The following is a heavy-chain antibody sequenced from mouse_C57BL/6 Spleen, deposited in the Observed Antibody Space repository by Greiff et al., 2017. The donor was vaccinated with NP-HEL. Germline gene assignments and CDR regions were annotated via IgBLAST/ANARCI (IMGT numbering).Heavy chain of an antibody. CDR2: ISSGSSTI. Sequence: DVMLVESGGGLVKPGGSLKLSCAASGFTFSDYGMHWVRQAPEKGLEWVAYISSGSSTIYYADTVKGRFTISRDNAKNTLFLQMTSLRSEDTAMYYCARRYDGYYSFAYWGQGTLVTVSA. D-gene: IGHD2-3*01. CDR3: ARRYDGYYSFAY. V-gene: IGHV5-17*01. J-gene: IGHJ3*01. CDR1: GFTFSDYG.